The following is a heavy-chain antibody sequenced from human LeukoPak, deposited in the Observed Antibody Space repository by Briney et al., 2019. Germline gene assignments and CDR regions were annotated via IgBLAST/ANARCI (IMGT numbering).Heavy chain of an antibody. CDR2: IYSGGST. V-gene: IGHV3-66*01. Sequence: GGSLRLSCAASGFTVSSNYMRWVRQAPGKGLEWVSVIYSGGSTYYADSVKGRFTISRDNSKNTLYLQMNSLRAEDTAVYYCARDPGYGPLSYYGMDVWGQGTTVTVSS. D-gene: IGHD5-12*01. CDR1: GFTVSSNY. CDR3: ARDPGYGPLSYYGMDV. J-gene: IGHJ6*02.